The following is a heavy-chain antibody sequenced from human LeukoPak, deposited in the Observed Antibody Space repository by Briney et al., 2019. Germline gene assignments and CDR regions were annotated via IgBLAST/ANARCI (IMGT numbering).Heavy chain of an antibody. CDR1: GHSICTDYY. CDR3: TRDPGYARYMDV. J-gene: IGHJ6*03. CDR2: SYHSGST. Sequence: SETLSLTCTGSGHSICTDYYLAWVRQPPGKGLEWIGSSYHSGSTYYSAALKSRVTISVDTAKNQFSLGLSSVTAADTAVYYCTRDPGYARYMDVWGKGTTVTVSS. V-gene: IGHV4-38-2*02. D-gene: IGHD1-1*01.